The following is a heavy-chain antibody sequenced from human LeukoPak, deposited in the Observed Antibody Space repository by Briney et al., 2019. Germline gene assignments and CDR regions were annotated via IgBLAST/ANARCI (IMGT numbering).Heavy chain of an antibody. D-gene: IGHD2-15*01. V-gene: IGHV1-2*02. CDR3: ARVDCSGGSCYSFY. J-gene: IGHJ4*02. CDR2: INPNSGGT. CDR1: GYTFTSYG. Sequence: ASVKVSCKASGYTFTSYGISWVRQAPGQGLEWMGWINPNSGGTNYAQKFQGRVTMTRDTSISTAYMELSRLRSDDTAVYYCARVDCSGGSCYSFYWGQGTLVTVSS.